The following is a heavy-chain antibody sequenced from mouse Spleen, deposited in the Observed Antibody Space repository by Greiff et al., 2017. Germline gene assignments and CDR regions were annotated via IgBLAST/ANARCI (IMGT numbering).Heavy chain of an antibody. CDR3: TTGDGGDYYAMDY. Sequence: EVKLQESGAELVRPGASVKLSCTASGFNIKDDYMHWVKQRPEQGLEWIGWIDPENGDTEYASKFQGKATITADTSSNTAYLQLSSLTSEDTAVYYCTTGDGGDYYAMDYWGQGTSVTVSS. CDR2: IDPENGDT. J-gene: IGHJ4*01. CDR1: GFNIKDDY. V-gene: IGHV14-4*01.